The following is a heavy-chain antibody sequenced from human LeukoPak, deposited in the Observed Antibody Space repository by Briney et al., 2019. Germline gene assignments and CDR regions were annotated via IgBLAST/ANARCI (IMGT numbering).Heavy chain of an antibody. D-gene: IGHD3-16*02. CDR1: GFTFSIHE. J-gene: IGHJ4*02. CDR3: ARDQNRFFYHFDY. V-gene: IGHV3-48*03. Sequence: PGGSLRLSCAASGFTFSIHEINWVRQAPGKGLEWVSYISSSGYTIHYADSVKGRFTISRDNAKNSLYLQMSNLTAEDTAVYYCARDQNRFFYHFDYWGQGTLVTVSS. CDR2: ISSSGYTI.